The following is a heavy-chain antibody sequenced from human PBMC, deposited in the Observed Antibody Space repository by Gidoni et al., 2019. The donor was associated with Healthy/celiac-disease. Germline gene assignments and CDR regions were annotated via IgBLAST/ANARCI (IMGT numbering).Heavy chain of an antibody. V-gene: IGHV3-7*03. D-gene: IGHD2-2*03. CDR3: ARDRSGYCSSTSCQGDYYYYYMDV. CDR1: GFTFSSYW. CDR2: IKQDGSEK. Sequence: EVQLVESGGGLVQPGGSLRLSCAASGFTFSSYWMSWVRQAPGKGLEWVANIKQDGSEKYYVDSVKGRFTISRDNAKNSLYLQMNSLRAEDTAVYYCARDRSGYCSSTSCQGDYYYYYMDVWGKGTTVTVSS. J-gene: IGHJ6*03.